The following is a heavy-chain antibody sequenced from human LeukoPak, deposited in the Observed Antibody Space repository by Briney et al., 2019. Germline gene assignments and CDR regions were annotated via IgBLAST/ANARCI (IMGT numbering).Heavy chain of an antibody. CDR2: ISAYNGNT. V-gene: IGHV1-18*01. J-gene: IGHJ4*02. CDR1: GYTFTSYG. CDR3: ARGYYDSSGYYYVREYYFDY. D-gene: IGHD3-22*01. Sequence: GASVKVSCKASGYTFTSYGISWVRQAPGQGLEWMGWISAYNGNTNYAQKLQGRVTMTTDTSTSTAYMELRSLRSDDTAVYYCARGYYDSSGYYYVREYYFDYWGQGTLATVSS.